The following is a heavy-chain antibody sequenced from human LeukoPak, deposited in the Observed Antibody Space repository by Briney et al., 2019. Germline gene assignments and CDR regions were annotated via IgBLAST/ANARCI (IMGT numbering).Heavy chain of an antibody. CDR1: GGSFSGYY. D-gene: IGHD3-10*01. CDR3: ARSVQRRHVEI. Sequence: PSETLSLTCAVYGGSFSGYYWSWIRQPPGKGLEWIGEINHSGSTNYNPSLKSRVTMSVDTSKNQFSLKLSSVTAADTAVYYCARSVQRRHVEIWGQGTLVTVSS. V-gene: IGHV4-34*01. CDR2: INHSGST. J-gene: IGHJ4*02.